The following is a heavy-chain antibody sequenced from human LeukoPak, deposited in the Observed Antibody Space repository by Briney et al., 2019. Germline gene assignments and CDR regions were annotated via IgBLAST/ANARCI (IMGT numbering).Heavy chain of an antibody. J-gene: IGHJ4*02. Sequence: GGSLRLSCAASGFTFSSYSMNWVSQAPGKGLEWVSSISSSSSYIYYADSVKGRFTISRDNAKNSLYLQMNSLRAEDTAVYYRAREAMGYCSSTSCRVYWGQGTLVTVSS. D-gene: IGHD2-2*01. CDR3: AREAMGYCSSTSCRVY. CDR2: ISSSSSYI. CDR1: GFTFSSYS. V-gene: IGHV3-21*01.